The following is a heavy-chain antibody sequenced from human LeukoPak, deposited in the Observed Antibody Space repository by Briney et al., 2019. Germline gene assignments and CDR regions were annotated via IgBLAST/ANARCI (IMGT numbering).Heavy chain of an antibody. Sequence: PSETLSLTCTVSGGSISSYYWSWIRQPPGKGLEWIGYIYYSGSTNYNPSLKSRVTISVDTSKNQFSLKLSSVTAADTAVYYCARGMTTVVNAFDYWGQGTLVTVSS. J-gene: IGHJ4*02. CDR3: ARGMTTVVNAFDY. CDR1: GGSISSYY. V-gene: IGHV4-59*08. CDR2: IYYSGST. D-gene: IGHD4-23*01.